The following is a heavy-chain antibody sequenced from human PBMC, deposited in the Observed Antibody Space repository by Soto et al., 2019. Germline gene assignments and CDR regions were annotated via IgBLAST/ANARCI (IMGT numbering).Heavy chain of an antibody. CDR2: IYYSGST. CDR3: ARGVATIGP. V-gene: IGHV4-59*01. J-gene: IGHJ5*02. Sequence: QVQLQESGPRLVKPSETLSLTCTVSGDSISSYYWSWIRQPPGKGLEWIGYIYYSGSTNYNPSLKSRVTISVDTPKNQCSLKLTSVTAGDSAVYYCARGVATIGPWGQGTLVTVSS. CDR1: GDSISSYY. D-gene: IGHD5-12*01.